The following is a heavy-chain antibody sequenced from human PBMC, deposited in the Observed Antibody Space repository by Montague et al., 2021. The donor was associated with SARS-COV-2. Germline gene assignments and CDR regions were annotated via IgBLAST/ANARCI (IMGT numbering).Heavy chain of an antibody. J-gene: IGHJ6*02. Sequence: SLRLSCAASGFTFSNIWMSWVRQAPGKGLEWVAHIKPDESEKNYVDSVKGRFSISRDNAKNSLYLQMDNLRAEDTAIYYCAKNGGAHGLDVWGQGTSVSVSS. CDR3: AKNGGAHGLDV. CDR1: GFTFSNIW. V-gene: IGHV3-7*01. D-gene: IGHD4-23*01. CDR2: IKPDESEK.